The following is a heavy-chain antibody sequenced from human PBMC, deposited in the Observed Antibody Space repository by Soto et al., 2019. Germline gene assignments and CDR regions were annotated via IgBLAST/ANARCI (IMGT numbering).Heavy chain of an antibody. Sequence: SETLSLTCTVSGGSISSYYWSWIRQPPGKGLEWIGYIYYSGSTNYNPSLKSPVTISVDTSKNQFALKLSSVTAADTAVYYCARGCSGGSCDPEYVQHWARAPWAPSPQ. D-gene: IGHD2-15*01. V-gene: IGHV4-59*01. CDR1: GGSISSYY. J-gene: IGHJ1*01. CDR2: IYYSGST. CDR3: ARGCSGGSCDPEYVQH.